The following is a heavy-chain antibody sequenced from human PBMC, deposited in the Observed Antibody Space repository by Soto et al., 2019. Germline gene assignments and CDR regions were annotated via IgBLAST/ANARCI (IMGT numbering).Heavy chain of an antibody. Sequence: QVQLVQSGAEVKKPGSSVKVSCKASGGTFSSYAISWVRQAPGQGLEWMGGISPIFGTANYAQKFQGRVTITADESTSTGYMELSSLRSEDTAVYYCASPDSGRDYYYYYGMDVWGQGTTVTVSS. D-gene: IGHD1-26*01. J-gene: IGHJ6*02. CDR2: ISPIFGTA. V-gene: IGHV1-69*01. CDR1: GGTFSSYA. CDR3: ASPDSGRDYYYYYGMDV.